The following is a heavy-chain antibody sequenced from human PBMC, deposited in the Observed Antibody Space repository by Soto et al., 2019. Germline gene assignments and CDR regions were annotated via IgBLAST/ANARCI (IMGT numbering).Heavy chain of an antibody. J-gene: IGHJ4*02. CDR1: GGSISSSSYY. CDR2: IYYSGST. Sequence: LSLTCTVSGGSISSSSYYWGWIRQPPGKGLEWIGSIYYSGSTYYNPSLKSRVTISVDTSKNQFSLKLSSVTAADTAVYYCARQYYGSESYYSPPGVYWGQGTLVTVSS. V-gene: IGHV4-39*01. CDR3: ARQYYGSESYYSPPGVY. D-gene: IGHD3-10*01.